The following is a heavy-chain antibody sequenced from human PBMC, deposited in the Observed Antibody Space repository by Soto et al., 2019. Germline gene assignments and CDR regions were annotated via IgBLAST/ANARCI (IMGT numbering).Heavy chain of an antibody. CDR1: GYTFTNYG. Sequence: ASVKVSCKASGYTFTNYGISWVRQAPGQGLEWMGWINVYNCNTKYSQKFQGRVTITRDTSASTAYMELSSLRSEDTAVYYCARSIVVVTALDYWGQGTLVTVSS. D-gene: IGHD2-21*02. J-gene: IGHJ4*02. CDR3: ARSIVVVTALDY. V-gene: IGHV1-18*01. CDR2: INVYNCNT.